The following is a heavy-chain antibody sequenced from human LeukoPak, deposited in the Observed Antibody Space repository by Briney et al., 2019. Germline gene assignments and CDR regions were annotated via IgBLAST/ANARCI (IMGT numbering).Heavy chain of an antibody. CDR1: GFTFADYA. D-gene: IGHD6-13*01. CDR3: AAKQQLAF. V-gene: IGHV3-49*04. Sequence: GGSLRLSCSVSGFTFADYAMSWVRQAPGKGLEWVAVIRAKSYGGTTEYAASVKGRFTISRDDSKSIAYLQMDSLKIEDTAVYYGAAKQQLAFWGQGALVAVSS. CDR2: IRAKSYGGTT. J-gene: IGHJ4*02.